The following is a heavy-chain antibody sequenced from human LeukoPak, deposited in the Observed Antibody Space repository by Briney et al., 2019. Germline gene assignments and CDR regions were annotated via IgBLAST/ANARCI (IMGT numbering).Heavy chain of an antibody. D-gene: IGHD3-10*01. CDR3: ARDRWGVNYYQYMDV. J-gene: IGHJ6*03. CDR2: ISAYNGNR. Sequence: ASVKVSCKAPGYTFTSYGISWVRLAPGHGLEWMGWISAYNGNRKYEKKLQGRVTMTTDTATSTAYMELSSLRADDTAVYYCARDRWGVNYYQYMDVWGKGTTVTVSS. V-gene: IGHV1-18*01. CDR1: GYTFTSYG.